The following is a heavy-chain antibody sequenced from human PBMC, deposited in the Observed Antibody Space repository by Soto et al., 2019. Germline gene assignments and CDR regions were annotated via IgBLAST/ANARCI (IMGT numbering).Heavy chain of an antibody. CDR3: ARAVYGGYYGY. CDR2: ISSSGSTI. D-gene: IGHD3-3*01. Sequence: GGSLRLSCAASGFTFSSYEMKWVRQAPGKGLYWVAYISSSGSTIYYADSVKGRFAISRDNAKNSLYLQMNSLRAEDTAVYYCARAVYGGYYGYWGQGTLVTVSS. J-gene: IGHJ4*02. V-gene: IGHV3-48*03. CDR1: GFTFSSYE.